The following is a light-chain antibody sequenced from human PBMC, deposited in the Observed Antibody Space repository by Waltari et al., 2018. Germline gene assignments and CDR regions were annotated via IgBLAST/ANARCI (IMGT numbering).Light chain of an antibody. Sequence: QSALTQPPSASGSPGQSVTISCTGTHRAVGGYNFVSCYQQHPGKAPKLMIYEVNKRPSGVPDRFSGSKSGNTASLTVSGLQAEDEGDYYCSSYAGSNNLVFGGGTKVTVL. CDR3: SSYAGSNNLV. V-gene: IGLV2-8*01. J-gene: IGLJ3*02. CDR2: EVN. CDR1: HRAVGGYNF.